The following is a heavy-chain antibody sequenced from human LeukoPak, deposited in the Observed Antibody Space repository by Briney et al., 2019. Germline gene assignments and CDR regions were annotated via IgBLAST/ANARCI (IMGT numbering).Heavy chain of an antibody. J-gene: IGHJ4*02. CDR1: GGSISSGGYS. D-gene: IGHD3-9*01. CDR3: ARGASYYDILTGYPVFNY. Sequence: PSQTLSLTCAVSGGSISSGGYSWSWIRQPPGKGLEWIGYIYHSGSTYYNPSPKSRVTISVDRSKNQFSLKLSSVTAADTAVYYCARGASYYDILTGYPVFNYWGQGTLVTVSS. V-gene: IGHV4-30-2*01. CDR2: IYHSGST.